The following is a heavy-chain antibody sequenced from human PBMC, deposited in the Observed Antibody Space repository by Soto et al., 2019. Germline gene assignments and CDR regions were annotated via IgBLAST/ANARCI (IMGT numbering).Heavy chain of an antibody. D-gene: IGHD1-26*01. V-gene: IGHV3-49*03. CDR2: IRSKAYGGTT. CDR1: GFTFGDYA. CDR3: TRRNSGSYILIDY. J-gene: IGHJ4*02. Sequence: GGSLRLSCTASGFTFGDYAMSWFRQAPGKGLEWVGFIRSKAYGGTTEYAASVKGRFTISRDDSKSIAYLQMNSLKTEGTAVYYCTRRNSGSYILIDYWGQGTLVTVSS.